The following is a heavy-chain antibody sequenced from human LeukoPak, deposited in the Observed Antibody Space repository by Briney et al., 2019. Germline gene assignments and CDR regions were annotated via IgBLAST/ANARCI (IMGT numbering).Heavy chain of an antibody. J-gene: IGHJ6*03. CDR1: GFTFSSYA. CDR3: ARGGDSWTYMDV. D-gene: IGHD3/OR15-3a*01. V-gene: IGHV3-30*01. CDR2: ISYDGSNK. Sequence: GRSLRLSCAASGFTFSSYAMHWVRQAPGKGLEGVAVISYDGSNKYYADSVKGRFTISRDNSKNTLYLQMNSLRAEDTAVYYCARGGDSWTYMDVWGKGTTVTVSS.